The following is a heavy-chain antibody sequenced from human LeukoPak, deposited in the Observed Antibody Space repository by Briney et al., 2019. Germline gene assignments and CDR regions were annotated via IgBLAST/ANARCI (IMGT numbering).Heavy chain of an antibody. D-gene: IGHD3-22*01. Sequence: PGGSLRPSCAASGFTSSSYAMSWVRQAPGNGLEWVSAISGSGGSTYYADSVRGRFTISRDNSKNTLYLQMNSLRAEDTAVYYCAKDRGPYDSSGSIDYWGQGTLVTVSS. V-gene: IGHV3-23*01. CDR2: ISGSGGST. CDR3: AKDRGPYDSSGSIDY. J-gene: IGHJ4*02. CDR1: GFTSSSYA.